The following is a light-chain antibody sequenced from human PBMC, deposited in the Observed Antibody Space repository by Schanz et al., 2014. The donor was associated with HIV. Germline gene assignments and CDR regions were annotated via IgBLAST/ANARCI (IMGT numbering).Light chain of an antibody. CDR1: SSDVGGYNF. CDR3: LSYTSSNPWV. Sequence: QSDLTQPASVSGSPGQSITISCTGTSSDVGGYNFVSWYQQHPGKAPKLMIYDVSNRPSGVSNRFSGSKSGNTASLTISGLQAEYEADYYCLSYTSSNPWVFGGGTKLPVL. CDR2: DVS. J-gene: IGLJ3*02. V-gene: IGLV2-14*01.